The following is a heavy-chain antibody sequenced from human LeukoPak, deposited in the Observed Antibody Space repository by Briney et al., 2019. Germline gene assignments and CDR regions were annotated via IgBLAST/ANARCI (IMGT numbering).Heavy chain of an antibody. CDR2: INHSGST. CDR3: ARWDQRITIFGVVTAFDY. J-gene: IGHJ4*02. D-gene: IGHD3-3*01. Sequence: SETLSLSCTISGGSISGYYWSWIRQPPGKGLEWIGEINHSGSTNYNPSLKSRVTISVDTSKNQFSLKLSSVTAADTAVYYCARWDQRITIFGVVTAFDYWGQGTLVTVSS. V-gene: IGHV4-34*01. CDR1: GGSISGYY.